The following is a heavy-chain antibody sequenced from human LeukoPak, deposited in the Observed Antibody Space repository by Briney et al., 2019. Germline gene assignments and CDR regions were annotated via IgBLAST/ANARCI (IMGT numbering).Heavy chain of an antibody. CDR2: IKEDGSEK. J-gene: IGHJ4*02. CDR3: AREWEPPAAYFDY. D-gene: IGHD1-26*01. Sequence: GGSLRLSCAASGFTFSGYWMSWVRQAPGKGLEWVANIKEDGSEKYYVDSVKGRFTISRDNDKKSLYLQMSSLRAEDTAVYYCAREWEPPAAYFDYWGQGTLVTVSS. CDR1: GFTFSGYW. V-gene: IGHV3-7*01.